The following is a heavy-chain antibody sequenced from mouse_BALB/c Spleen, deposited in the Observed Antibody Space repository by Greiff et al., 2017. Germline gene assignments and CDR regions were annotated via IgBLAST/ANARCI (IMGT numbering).Heavy chain of an antibody. CDR3: ARKGWLPFAY. D-gene: IGHD2-3*01. CDR2: IYPGDGDT. Sequence: QVHVKQSGAELVRPGSSVKISCKASGYAFSSYWMNWVKQRPGQGLEWIGQIYPGDGDTNYNGKFKGKATLTAAKSSSTAYMQLSSLTSEDSAVYFCARKGWLPFAYWGQGTLVTVSA. CDR1: GYAFSSYW. V-gene: IGHV1-80*01. J-gene: IGHJ3*01.